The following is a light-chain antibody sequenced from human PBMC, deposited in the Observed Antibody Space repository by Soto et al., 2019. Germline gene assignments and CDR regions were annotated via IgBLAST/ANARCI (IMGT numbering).Light chain of an antibody. CDR1: QSVSSSY. V-gene: IGKV3-20*01. CDR2: GAS. J-gene: IGKJ3*01. CDR3: QQYTNSPLT. Sequence: EILLTQSPCTLSVSPGEGATLSCRASQSVSSSYLAWYQQKPGQAPRLLIYGASSRATGIPDRFSGSGSGTDFTLTISRLEPEDFAVYYCQQYTNSPLTFGPGTKVDIK.